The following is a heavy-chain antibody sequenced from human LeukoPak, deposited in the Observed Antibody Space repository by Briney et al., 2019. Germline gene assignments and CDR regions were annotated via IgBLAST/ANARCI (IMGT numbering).Heavy chain of an antibody. CDR3: AKSSGTVVGGFFDY. CDR1: GFTFSSYS. CDR2: ISSSSSTI. D-gene: IGHD4-23*01. V-gene: IGHV3-48*04. J-gene: IGHJ4*02. Sequence: GGSLRLSCAASGFTFSSYSMNWVRQAPGKGLEWVSYISSSSSTIYYADSVKGRFTISRDNAKNSLYLQMNGLRAEDTAVYYCAKSSGTVVGGFFDYWGQGTLVTVSS.